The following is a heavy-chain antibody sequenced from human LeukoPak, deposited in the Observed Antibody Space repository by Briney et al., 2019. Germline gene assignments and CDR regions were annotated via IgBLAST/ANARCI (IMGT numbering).Heavy chain of an antibody. V-gene: IGHV3-21*01. J-gene: IGHJ6*04. CDR3: AELGITMIGGV. Sequence: GGSLRLSCAASGFTFSTYSMNWVRQAPGKGLEWVSSISSSSSYIFYADSVKGRFTISRDNAKNSLYLQMNSLRAEDTAVYYCAELGITMIGGVWGKGTTVTISS. D-gene: IGHD3-10*02. CDR1: GFTFSTYS. CDR2: ISSSSSYI.